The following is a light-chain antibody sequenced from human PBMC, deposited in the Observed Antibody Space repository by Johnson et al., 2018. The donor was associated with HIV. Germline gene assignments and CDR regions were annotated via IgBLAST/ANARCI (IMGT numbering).Light chain of an antibody. V-gene: IGLV1-51*02. J-gene: IGLJ1*01. CDR1: SSNIENYF. CDR2: EDY. Sequence: QSVLTQPPSVSAAPGQRVNISCSGHSSNIENYFVSWYQQLPGAAPRLLIYEDYKRPSGIPDRFSGSKSGASATLGITGLQTGDAADYYCGAWDSSLRTAFFGTGTKVTVL. CDR3: GAWDSSLRTAF.